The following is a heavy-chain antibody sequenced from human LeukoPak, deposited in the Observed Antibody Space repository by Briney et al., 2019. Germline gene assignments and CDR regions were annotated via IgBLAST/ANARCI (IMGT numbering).Heavy chain of an antibody. J-gene: IGHJ4*02. V-gene: IGHV3-23*01. CDR2: ISGSGGST. CDR1: GFTFISYA. CDR3: AKDCSSTSWMY. D-gene: IGHD2-2*01. Sequence: GGSLRLSCAASGFTFISYAMSWVRQAPGKGLEWVSAISGSGGSTYYADSVKGRFTISRDNSKNTLYLQMNSLRAEDTAVYYCAKDCSSTSWMYWGQGTLVTVSS.